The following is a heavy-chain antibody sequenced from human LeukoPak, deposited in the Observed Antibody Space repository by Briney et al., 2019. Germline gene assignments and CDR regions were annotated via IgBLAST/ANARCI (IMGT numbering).Heavy chain of an antibody. V-gene: IGHV1-18*01. CDR3: ARNLRPRLLWFGELVSPPDY. D-gene: IGHD3-10*01. CDR1: GYTFTSYG. Sequence: ASVKVSCKASGYTFTSYGISWVRQAPGQGLEWMGWISAYNGNTNYAQKFQGRVTITRDTSASTAYMELSSLRSEDTAVYYCARNLRPRLLWFGELVSPPDYWGQGTLVTVSS. J-gene: IGHJ4*02. CDR2: ISAYNGNT.